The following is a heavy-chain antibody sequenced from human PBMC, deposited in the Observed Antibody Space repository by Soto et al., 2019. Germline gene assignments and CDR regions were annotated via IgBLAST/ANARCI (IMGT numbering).Heavy chain of an antibody. V-gene: IGHV3-73*01. CDR2: IKTKVESYAT. CDR3: TRRYCSGGGCYSDFDY. CDR1: GLTLSGFD. J-gene: IGHJ4*02. Sequence: GGSLRLSCAASGLTLSGFDIHWVRQASGEGLELVGRIKTKVESYATELAASVKGRFTISRDDPKNTAYLEMNSLKTEDTAVYYCTRRYCSGGGCYSDFDYWGQGTLVTVSS. D-gene: IGHD2-15*01.